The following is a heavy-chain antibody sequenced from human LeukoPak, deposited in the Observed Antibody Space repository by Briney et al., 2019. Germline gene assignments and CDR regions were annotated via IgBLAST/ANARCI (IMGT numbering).Heavy chain of an antibody. CDR1: GFTFDDYA. D-gene: IGHD3-22*01. Sequence: GRSLRLSCAASGFTFDDYAMHWVRRAPGKGLEWVSGISWNSGSIGYADSVKGRFTISRDNAKNSLYLQMNSLRAEDTALYYCAKDATYYYDSSGYLDYWGQGTPVTVSS. V-gene: IGHV3-9*01. J-gene: IGHJ4*02. CDR2: ISWNSGSI. CDR3: AKDATYYYDSSGYLDY.